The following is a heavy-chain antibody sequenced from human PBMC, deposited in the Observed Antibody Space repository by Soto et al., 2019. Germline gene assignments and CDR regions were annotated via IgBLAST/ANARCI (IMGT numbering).Heavy chain of an antibody. Sequence: GSLLLSCSASGFTFSSYGMHWVRQAAGKGLEWVAVIWYDGSNKYYADSVKGRFTTSRDNSKNTLYLQMNSLRAEDTAVYYCARAQVPAAMAAFDYWGQGTLVTVSS. CDR2: IWYDGSNK. CDR3: ARAQVPAAMAAFDY. CDR1: GFTFSSYG. V-gene: IGHV3-33*01. D-gene: IGHD2-2*01. J-gene: IGHJ4*02.